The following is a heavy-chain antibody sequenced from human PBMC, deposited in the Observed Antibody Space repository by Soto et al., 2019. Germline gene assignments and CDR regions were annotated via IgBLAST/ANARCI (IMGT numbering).Heavy chain of an antibody. J-gene: IGHJ4*02. D-gene: IGHD4-17*01. Sequence: VQLLESGGGLVQPGGSLRLSCAASGFTFSSYGMHWVRQAPGKGLEWVAVILYDGSKKYYADSVKGRFAISRDNSKNTLYLEMNSLRVEDTAVYYCAKDRGALRWSEEHFYFDYWGRGALVTVSS. CDR1: GFTFSSYG. CDR3: AKDRGALRWSEEHFYFDY. CDR2: ILYDGSKK. V-gene: IGHV3-30*18.